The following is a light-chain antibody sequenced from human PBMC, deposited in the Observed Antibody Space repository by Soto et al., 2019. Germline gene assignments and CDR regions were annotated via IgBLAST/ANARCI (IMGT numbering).Light chain of an antibody. J-gene: IGLJ1*01. CDR3: NSHTSSTTPYV. CDR1: SSDVGAYNY. CDR2: DVT. Sequence: QSVLTQPASVSGSPGQSITISCTGSSSDVGAYNYVSWYQHHPDKAPKLVIYDVTNRPSGVSNRFSGSKSGNTASLTISGLQAEDEADYYCNSHTSSTTPYVFGTGTKVTVL. V-gene: IGLV2-14*03.